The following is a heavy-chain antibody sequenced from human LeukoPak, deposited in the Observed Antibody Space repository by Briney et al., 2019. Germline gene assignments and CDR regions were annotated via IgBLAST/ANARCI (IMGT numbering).Heavy chain of an antibody. CDR3: ARDGKAKNDF. D-gene: IGHD1-26*01. Sequence: GGSLRLSYAASGFTFSRYAMQWVRQAPDKRLEYVSGMDDSGAHTYYADSVKGRFTMSRDNSRDTLYLQMGSLRPEDTAVYYCARDGKAKNDFWGQGTLVTVST. V-gene: IGHV3-64*02. CDR1: GFTFSRYA. J-gene: IGHJ4*02. CDR2: MDDSGAHT.